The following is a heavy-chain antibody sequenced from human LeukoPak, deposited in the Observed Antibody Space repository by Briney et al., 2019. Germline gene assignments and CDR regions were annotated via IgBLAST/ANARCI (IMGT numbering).Heavy chain of an antibody. J-gene: IGHJ4*02. CDR1: GFTFSSYA. CDR2: ISYDGSNK. V-gene: IGHV3-30*04. Sequence: PGGSLRLSCAASGFTFSSYAMHWVRQAPGKGLEWVAVISYDGSNKYYADSVKGRFTISRDNSKNTLYLQMNSLRAEDTAVYYCAKGVIVVGPGGYYFDYWGQGTLVTVSS. CDR3: AKGVIVVGPGGYYFDY. D-gene: IGHD2-15*01.